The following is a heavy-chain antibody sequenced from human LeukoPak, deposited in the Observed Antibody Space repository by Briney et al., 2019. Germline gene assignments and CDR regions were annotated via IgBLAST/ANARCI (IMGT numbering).Heavy chain of an antibody. V-gene: IGHV4-39*07. Sequence: PSETLSLTCSVSGASSSSTTYSWSWIRQPPGKGLEWIGESNHSGSTNYNPSLKSRVTISVDTSKNQFSLKLSSVTAADTAVYYCASLPLYCGGDCSYSFDYWGQGTLVTVSS. CDR2: SNHSGST. J-gene: IGHJ4*02. D-gene: IGHD2-21*02. CDR1: GASSSSTTYS. CDR3: ASLPLYCGGDCSYSFDY.